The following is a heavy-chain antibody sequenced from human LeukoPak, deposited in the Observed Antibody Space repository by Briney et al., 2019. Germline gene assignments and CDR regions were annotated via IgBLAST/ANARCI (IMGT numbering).Heavy chain of an antibody. Sequence: PSETLSLTCTFSGGSITSYYWSWIRQPAGKGLEWIGRVSTSGTTNYNPSLKSRVTISVDTSKNQFSLKLSSVTAADTAVYYCARVERYYYDSRGFGWFDPWGQGTLVTVSS. CDR2: VSTSGTT. J-gene: IGHJ5*02. CDR1: GGSITSYY. D-gene: IGHD3-22*01. V-gene: IGHV4-4*07. CDR3: ARVERYYYDSRGFGWFDP.